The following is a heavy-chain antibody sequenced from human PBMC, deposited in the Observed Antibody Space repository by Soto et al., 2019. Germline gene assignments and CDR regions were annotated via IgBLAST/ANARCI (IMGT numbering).Heavy chain of an antibody. J-gene: IGHJ5*02. V-gene: IGHV2-26*04. CDR2: IFSNDEK. D-gene: IGHD2-2*01. CDR3: ASTYSTSWYWFDT. CDR1: GFSLSNAGLG. Sequence: QVTVKESGPVLVKPAGTLTLTCTVSGFSLSNAGLGVSWIRQPPGKALEWLAHIFSNDEKSYSTSLKSRLTISKDTSKSQVVLTMTNMDPVDTATYYCASTYSTSWYWFDTWGQGTLVTVSS.